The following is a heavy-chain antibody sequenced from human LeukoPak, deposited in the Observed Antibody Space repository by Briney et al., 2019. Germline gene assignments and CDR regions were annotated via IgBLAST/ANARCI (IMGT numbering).Heavy chain of an antibody. V-gene: IGHV4-39*01. CDR3: ARVTPYYYDSSGYYRAARLDY. J-gene: IGHJ4*02. CDR1: GGSISSSSYY. CDR2: IYYSGST. Sequence: SETLSLTCTVSGGSISSSSYYWGWIRQPPGKGLEWIGSIYYSGSTYYNPSLKSRVTISVDTSKNQFSLKLSSVTAADTAVYYCARVTPYYYDSSGYYRAARLDYWGQGTLVTVSS. D-gene: IGHD3-22*01.